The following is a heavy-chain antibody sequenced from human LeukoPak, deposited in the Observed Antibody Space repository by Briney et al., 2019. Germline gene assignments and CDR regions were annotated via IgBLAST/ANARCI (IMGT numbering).Heavy chain of an antibody. CDR3: AKKTNVIVGAPFPF. Sequence: PGGSLRLSCAASGFTFSSYSMNWVRQAPGKGLEWVSYISSSSSTIYYADSVKGRFTISRDYSKNTLYLQMNSLRAEDTAVYYCAKKTNVIVGAPFPFWGQGTLVTVSS. D-gene: IGHD1-26*01. CDR1: GFTFSSYS. CDR2: ISSSSSTI. J-gene: IGHJ4*02. V-gene: IGHV3-48*01.